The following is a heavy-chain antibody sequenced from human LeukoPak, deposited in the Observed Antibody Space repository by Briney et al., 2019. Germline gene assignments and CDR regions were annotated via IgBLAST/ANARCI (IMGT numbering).Heavy chain of an antibody. D-gene: IGHD3-22*01. V-gene: IGHV3-23*01. J-gene: IGHJ1*01. CDR1: GFTFSSYA. CDR3: AKSFTYYYDSSGYYYVEYFQH. CDR2: ISGSGGST. Sequence: GGSLRLSCAASGFTFSSYAMSWVRQAPGKGLEWVSAISGSGGSTYYADSVKGRFTISRDNSKNTLYLRMNSLRAEDTAVYYCAKSFTYYYDSSGYYYVEYFQHWGQGTLVTVSS.